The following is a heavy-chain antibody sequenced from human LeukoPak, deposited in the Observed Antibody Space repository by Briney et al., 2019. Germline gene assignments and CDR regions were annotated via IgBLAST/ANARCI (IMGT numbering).Heavy chain of an antibody. CDR1: GFRFADHG. V-gene: IGHV3-20*04. J-gene: IGHJ6*03. D-gene: IGHD2-2*01. Sequence: RAGGSLRLSCAAPGFRFADHGMSSVRHVPGKGLEWDPGTNWDGASTCYADAVKGRLTISRDNVKNFLYLQMNSLRVDDTALYFCGRVYCSTTSCYDYYDYYMDVWGKGTTVTVSS. CDR2: TNWDGAST. CDR3: GRVYCSTTSCYDYYDYYMDV.